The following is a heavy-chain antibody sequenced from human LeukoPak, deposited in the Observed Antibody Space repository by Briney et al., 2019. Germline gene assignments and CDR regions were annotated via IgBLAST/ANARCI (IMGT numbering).Heavy chain of an antibody. CDR2: ITSSSSTT. D-gene: IGHD5-18*01. Sequence: GGSLTLSCAASGFTFNSYGLNWVRQAPGKGLEWVSFITSSSSTTHYADSVKGRFTISRDNAKRILYLQMNSLRVEDTAVYYCARPVDTSMIAGFDFWGQGTLVTVSS. CDR1: GFTFNSYG. V-gene: IGHV3-48*01. CDR3: ARPVDTSMIAGFDF. J-gene: IGHJ4*02.